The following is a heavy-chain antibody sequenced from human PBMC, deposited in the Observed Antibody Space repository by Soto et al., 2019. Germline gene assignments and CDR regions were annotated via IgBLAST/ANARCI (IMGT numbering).Heavy chain of an antibody. J-gene: IGHJ6*02. Sequence: SVKVSCKASGGTFSSYAISWVRQAPGQGLEWMGGIIPIFGTANYAQKFQGRVTITADESTSTAYMELSSLRSEDTAVYYCARSNDYGDYRDYYYGMDVWGQGTTVTVSS. CDR1: GGTFSSYA. CDR2: IIPIFGTA. V-gene: IGHV1-69*13. CDR3: ARSNDYGDYRDYYYGMDV. D-gene: IGHD4-17*01.